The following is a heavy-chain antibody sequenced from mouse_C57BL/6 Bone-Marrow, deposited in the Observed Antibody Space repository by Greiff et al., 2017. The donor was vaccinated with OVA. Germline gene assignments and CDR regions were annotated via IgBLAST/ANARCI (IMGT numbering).Heavy chain of an antibody. CDR1: GFTFNTYA. Sequence: EVQLVESGGGLVQPKGSLKLSCAASGFTFNTYAMHWVRQAPGKGLEWVARIRSKSSNYATYYADSVKDRFTISRDDSQSMLYLQMNNLKTEDTAMYYCVRAWDYYGSSYDYYAMDYWGQGTSVTVSS. V-gene: IGHV10-3*01. CDR3: VRAWDYYGSSYDYYAMDY. D-gene: IGHD1-1*01. CDR2: IRSKSSNYAT. J-gene: IGHJ4*01.